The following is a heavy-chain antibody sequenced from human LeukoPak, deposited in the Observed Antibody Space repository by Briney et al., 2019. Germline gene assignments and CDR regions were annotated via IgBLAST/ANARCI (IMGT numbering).Heavy chain of an antibody. D-gene: IGHD6-6*01. CDR3: ARMAARPRSAFDI. CDR1: GDSISSGGYY. J-gene: IGHJ3*02. Sequence: SETLSLTCTVCGDSISSGGYYWSWIRQHPGKGLEWIGYIYYSGSTYYNPSLKSRVTISVDTSKNQFSLKLSSVTAADTAVYYCARMAARPRSAFDIWGQGTMVTVSS. V-gene: IGHV4-31*03. CDR2: IYYSGST.